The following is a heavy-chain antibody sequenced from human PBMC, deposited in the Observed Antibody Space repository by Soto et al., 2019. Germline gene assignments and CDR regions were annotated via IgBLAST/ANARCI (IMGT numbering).Heavy chain of an antibody. Sequence: QVQLVQSGAEVKKPGASVKISCKASGYTFTSYAMHWVRQAPGQRLEWMGWINAGNGNTKYSQKFQGRVTITRDTSASTAYMELSSLRSEDTAVYYCARPHFSSSYYFDYWGQGTLVTVSS. V-gene: IGHV1-3*01. CDR1: GYTFTSYA. D-gene: IGHD6-13*01. CDR2: INAGNGNT. J-gene: IGHJ4*02. CDR3: ARPHFSSSYYFDY.